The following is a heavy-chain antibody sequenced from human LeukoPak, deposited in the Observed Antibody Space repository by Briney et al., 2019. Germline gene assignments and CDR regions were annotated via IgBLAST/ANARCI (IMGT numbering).Heavy chain of an antibody. J-gene: IGHJ4*02. D-gene: IGHD3-10*01. CDR3: AREGFFHKTLDY. Sequence: PGRSLRLSCAASGFTFSSYVMQWVRQAPGKGLEWVAVISEDGRNKYYADSVKGRFTISRDNSKDTLYLQMNSLRAEDTAVYYCAREGFFHKTLDYWGQGTLVIVSS. V-gene: IGHV3-30*04. CDR1: GFTFSSYV. CDR2: ISEDGRNK.